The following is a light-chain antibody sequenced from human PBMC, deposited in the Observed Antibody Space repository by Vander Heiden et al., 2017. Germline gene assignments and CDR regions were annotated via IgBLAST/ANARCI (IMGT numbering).Light chain of an antibody. V-gene: IGLV3-25*03. CDR3: QSADSSGTVV. CDR2: KDS. J-gene: IGLJ2*01. CDR1: ALPKQY. Sequence: SYELTQPPSVSVSPGQTARITCSGDALPKQYAYWYQQKPGQAPVMGIYKDSERPSGIPERISGSSSGTTVTLTISGVQAEDEADYYCQSADSSGTVVFGGGTKLTVL.